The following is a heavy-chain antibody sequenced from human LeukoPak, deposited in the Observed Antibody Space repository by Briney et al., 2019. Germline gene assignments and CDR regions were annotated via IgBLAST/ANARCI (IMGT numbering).Heavy chain of an antibody. D-gene: IGHD6-13*01. CDR1: GGSFSGYY. V-gene: IGHV4-34*01. CDR3: VRRYPSSWSRIDY. J-gene: IGHJ4*02. CDR2: INHSGST. Sequence: SETLSLTCAVYGGSFSGYYWSWIRQPPGKGLEWIGEINHSGSTNYNPSLKSRVTISVDTSKNQFSLKLSSVTAADTAVYYCVRRYPSSWSRIDYWGQGTLVTVSS.